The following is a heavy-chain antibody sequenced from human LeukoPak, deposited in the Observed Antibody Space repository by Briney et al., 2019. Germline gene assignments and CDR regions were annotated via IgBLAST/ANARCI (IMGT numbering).Heavy chain of an antibody. CDR2: ISGSGGST. J-gene: IGHJ4*02. V-gene: IGHV3-23*01. CDR1: GLTFSRYA. CDR3: ARTVRPSVTPYYFDY. D-gene: IGHD4-17*01. Sequence: SRGSLRLSCAASGLTFSRYAMSWVRQAPGKGLEWVSAISGSGGSTYYADSVKGRFTISRDNSKNTLYLQMNSLRAEDTAVYYCARTVRPSVTPYYFDYWGQGTLVTVSS.